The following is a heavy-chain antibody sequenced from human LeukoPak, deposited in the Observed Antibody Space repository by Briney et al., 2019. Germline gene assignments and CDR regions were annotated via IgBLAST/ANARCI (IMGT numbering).Heavy chain of an antibody. D-gene: IGHD1-7*01. CDR1: GFNFTSYA. CDR3: ARDFRGITGTTDYYYGMDV. J-gene: IGHJ6*02. CDR2: ISGGGDYT. V-gene: IGHV3-23*01. Sequence: PGGSLRLSCAASGFNFTSYAMSWVRQAPGKGLEWVSTISGGGDYTYYADSVKGRFTISRDNSKNTLYLQMNNLRAEDTAVYYCARDFRGITGTTDYYYGMDVWGQGTTVTVSS.